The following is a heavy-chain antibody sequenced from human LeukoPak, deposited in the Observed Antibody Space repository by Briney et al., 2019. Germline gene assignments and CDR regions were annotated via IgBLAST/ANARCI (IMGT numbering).Heavy chain of an antibody. V-gene: IGHV4-59*01. J-gene: IGHJ6*02. CDR2: IYYSGST. Sequence: SETLSLTCTVSGGSISSYYWSWIRQPPGKGLEWIGYIYYSGSTNCNPSLKSRVTISVDTSKNQFSLKLSSVAAADTAVYYCARAAVAGTAGVGRYYYGMDVWGQGTTVTVSS. CDR1: GGSISSYY. D-gene: IGHD6-19*01. CDR3: ARAAVAGTAGVGRYYYGMDV.